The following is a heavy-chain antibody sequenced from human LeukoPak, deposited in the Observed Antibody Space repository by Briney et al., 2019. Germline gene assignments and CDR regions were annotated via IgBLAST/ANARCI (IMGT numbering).Heavy chain of an antibody. Sequence: PGGSLRLSCAASGFTFSSYAMSWVRHAPGKGLEWVSGINWNGGSTEYADYVKGRFTISRDNAKNSLYLQMNSLRAEDTAVYYCAREGGYCSSTSCYPKPFDYWGQGTLVTVSS. V-gene: IGHV3-20*04. J-gene: IGHJ4*02. CDR1: GFTFSSYA. CDR2: INWNGGST. CDR3: AREGGYCSSTSCYPKPFDY. D-gene: IGHD2-2*01.